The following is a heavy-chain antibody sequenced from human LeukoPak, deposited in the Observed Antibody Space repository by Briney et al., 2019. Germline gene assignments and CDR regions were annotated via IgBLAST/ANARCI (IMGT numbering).Heavy chain of an antibody. D-gene: IGHD3-10*01. CDR3: ARRGYYGSGSYYGFEY. J-gene: IGHJ4*02. CDR2: IYPGDSDT. V-gene: IGHV5-51*01. Sequence: GESLKISCKGSGYSFTTYWIGWVRQMPGKGLEWMGIIYPGDSDTRYSPSFQGQVIISADKSISTAYLQWSSLKASDTAMYYCARRGYYGSGSYYGFEYWGQGTLVTVSS. CDR1: GYSFTTYW.